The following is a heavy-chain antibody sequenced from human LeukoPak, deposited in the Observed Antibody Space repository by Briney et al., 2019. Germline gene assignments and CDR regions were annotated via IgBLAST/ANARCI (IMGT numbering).Heavy chain of an antibody. J-gene: IGHJ6*03. CDR2: INPNSGGT. CDR1: GYTFTGYY. Sequence: ASVKVSCKASGYTFTGYYMHWVRQAPGQGLEWMGRINPNSGGTNYAQKFQGRVTMTRDTSISTAYKELSRLRSDDTAVYYCARVIAYCGGDCYPSPYYYYYYMDVWGKGTTVTVSS. V-gene: IGHV1-2*06. D-gene: IGHD2-21*02. CDR3: ARVIAYCGGDCYPSPYYYYYYMDV.